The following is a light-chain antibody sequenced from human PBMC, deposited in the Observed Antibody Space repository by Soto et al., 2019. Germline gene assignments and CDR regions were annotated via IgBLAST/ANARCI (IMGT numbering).Light chain of an antibody. Sequence: QSVLTQPPSVSGAPGQRVTISCTGSSSNIGANYDVHWYQVLPGTAPKLLIYANTNRPSGVPDRFSGSKSGTSASLAITGLQAEDEADYYCFSYAGDSVYVFGTGTKVTVL. J-gene: IGLJ1*01. CDR2: ANT. V-gene: IGLV1-40*01. CDR1: SSNIGANYD. CDR3: FSYAGDSVYV.